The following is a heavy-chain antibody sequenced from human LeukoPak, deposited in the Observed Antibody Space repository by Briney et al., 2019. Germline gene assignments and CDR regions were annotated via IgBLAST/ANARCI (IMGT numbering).Heavy chain of an antibody. CDR2: ISGSGGST. Sequence: GSLRLSCAASGFTFSSCAMSWVRRAPGKGLGWVSAISGSGGSTYYADSVKGRFTISRDNSKNTLYLQMNSLRAEDTAVYYCAVAVVGGHDYWGQGTLVTVAS. J-gene: IGHJ4*02. CDR1: GFTFSSCA. D-gene: IGHD6-19*01. CDR3: AVAVVGGHDY. V-gene: IGHV3-23*01.